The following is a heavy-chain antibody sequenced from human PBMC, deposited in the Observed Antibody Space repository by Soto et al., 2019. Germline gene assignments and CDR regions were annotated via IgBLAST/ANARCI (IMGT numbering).Heavy chain of an antibody. J-gene: IGHJ5*02. Sequence: SETLSLTCTVSGGSISSGGYYWSWIRQHPGKGLEWIGYIYYSGSTYYNPSLKSRVTISVDTSKNQFSLKLSSVTAADTAVYFCARHLSGDYPNSNWFDPWGQGTLVTVSS. CDR3: ARHLSGDYPNSNWFDP. CDR1: GGSISSGGYY. D-gene: IGHD4-17*01. V-gene: IGHV4-31*03. CDR2: IYYSGST.